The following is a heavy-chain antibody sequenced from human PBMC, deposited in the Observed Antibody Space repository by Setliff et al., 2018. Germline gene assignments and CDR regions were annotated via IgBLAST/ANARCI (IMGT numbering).Heavy chain of an antibody. J-gene: IGHJ6*02. CDR3: ASSVDYYDRSGYPYAMDV. Sequence: VASVKVSCKASGYTFTRNGINWVRQAPGQGLEWMGRISVYNGNTHYAQKFQGRVTMTTDTSTTTAYMDLRSLRSDDTAVYYCASSVDYYDRSGYPYAMDVWGQGTTVTVSS. CDR1: GYTFTRNG. CDR2: ISVYNGNT. D-gene: IGHD3-22*01. V-gene: IGHV1-18*01.